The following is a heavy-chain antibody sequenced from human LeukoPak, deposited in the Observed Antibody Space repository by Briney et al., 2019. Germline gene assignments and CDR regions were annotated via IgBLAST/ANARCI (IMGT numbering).Heavy chain of an antibody. CDR3: ARARIYCSSTSCYPPYYMDV. CDR1: VRSISRSSFY. Sequence: SETLSLTCTVSVRSISRSSFYWRWIRQPAGKGLEWIGRIYTSGNTNYNPSLQSRASISVDTSKNQFSLKLSSVTAADTAVYYCARARIYCSSTSCYPPYYMDVWGKGTTVTVSS. D-gene: IGHD2-2*01. J-gene: IGHJ6*03. CDR2: IYTSGNT. V-gene: IGHV4-61*02.